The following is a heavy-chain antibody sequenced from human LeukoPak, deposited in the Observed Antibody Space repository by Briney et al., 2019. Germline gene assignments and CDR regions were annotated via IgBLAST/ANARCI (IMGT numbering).Heavy chain of an antibody. D-gene: IGHD3-10*01. CDR3: ARRAWFGESSFDY. CDR1: SGSISSYY. Sequence: PSETLSLTCTVSSGSISSYYWSWIRQPPGKGLEWIGEINHSGSTNYNPSLKSRVTISVDTSKNQFSLKLSSVTAADTAVYYCARRAWFGESSFDYWGQGTLVTVSS. J-gene: IGHJ4*02. CDR2: INHSGST. V-gene: IGHV4-34*01.